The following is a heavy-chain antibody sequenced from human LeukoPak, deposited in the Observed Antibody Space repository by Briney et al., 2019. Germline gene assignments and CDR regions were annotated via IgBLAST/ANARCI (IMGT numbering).Heavy chain of an antibody. CDR1: GGTFSSYA. V-gene: IGHV1-69*13. J-gene: IGHJ4*02. Sequence: GASVKVSCKASGGTFSSYAISWVQQAPGQGLEWVGGIIPIFGTANYAQKFQGRVTITADESTSTAYMELSSLRSEDTAVYCCARGGQLAHGNYFDYWGQGTLVTASS. CDR2: IIPIFGTA. D-gene: IGHD1-1*01. CDR3: ARGGQLAHGNYFDY.